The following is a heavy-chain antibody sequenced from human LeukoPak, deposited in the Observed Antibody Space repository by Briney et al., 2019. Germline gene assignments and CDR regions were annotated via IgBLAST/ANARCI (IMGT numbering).Heavy chain of an antibody. CDR2: ISISSSAI. V-gene: IGHV3-48*01. CDR1: GFTFSTYS. Sequence: GGSLRLSCAASGFTFSTYSMNWVRQAPGKGLEWVSYISISSSAIYSADSVKGRFTISRDNAKNSLYLQMNSLSAEDTAVYYCARNAFDIWGQGTMVTVSS. CDR3: ARNAFDI. J-gene: IGHJ3*02.